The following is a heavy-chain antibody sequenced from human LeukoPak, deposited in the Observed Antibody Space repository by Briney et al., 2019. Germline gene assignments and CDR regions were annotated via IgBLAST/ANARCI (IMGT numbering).Heavy chain of an antibody. CDR1: GGTFISYA. D-gene: IGHD6-13*01. Sequence: SVKVSCKASGGTFISYAINWVRQAPGQGLEWMGRIVPIFGTTNYAQKFQGRVTITTDKSTSTAYMELSSLRSEDTAVYYCARDRGERGSSWSLPAHGFDIWGQGTMVTVSS. J-gene: IGHJ3*02. CDR3: ARDRGERGSSWSLPAHGFDI. CDR2: IVPIFGTT. V-gene: IGHV1-69*05.